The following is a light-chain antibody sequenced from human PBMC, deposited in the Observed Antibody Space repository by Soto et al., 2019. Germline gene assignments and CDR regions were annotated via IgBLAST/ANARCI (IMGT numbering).Light chain of an antibody. V-gene: IGLV4-60*02. Sequence: QLVLTQSSSASASLGSSVKLTCTLSSGHSSYIIAWHQQQPGKAPRYLMNLEGRGSYNKGSGIPDRFSGSSSGPDRYLTISILQFEDEADYYCETWDSNTRVFGGGTKLTVL. J-gene: IGLJ3*02. CDR3: ETWDSNTRV. CDR2: LEGRGSY. CDR1: SGHSSYI.